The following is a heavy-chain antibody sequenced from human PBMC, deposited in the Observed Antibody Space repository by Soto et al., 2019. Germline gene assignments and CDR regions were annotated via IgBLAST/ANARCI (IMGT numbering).Heavy chain of an antibody. CDR1: GFTFSGST. CDR3: TRQHLDVPVASAIDY. V-gene: IGHV3-73*02. CDR2: IPSKTNTYAT. D-gene: IGHD6-19*01. J-gene: IGHJ4*01. Sequence: EVQLVESGGGLVQPGGSLKLSCAASGFTFSGSTIHWVRQTSGKGLEWVGRIPSKTNTYATAYAASVKGRFTISRDDSKNTAYLQRDSLKTEDTAVYYCTRQHLDVPVASAIDYWGHGTLVTVSS.